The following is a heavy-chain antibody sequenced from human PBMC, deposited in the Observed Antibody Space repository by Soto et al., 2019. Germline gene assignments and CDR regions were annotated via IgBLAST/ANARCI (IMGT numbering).Heavy chain of an antibody. CDR1: GFTFDDHA. D-gene: IGHD6-19*01. Sequence: PGGSLRFSCSASGFTFDDHAMHWVRQGPGKGLEWVSGISWNSGTIVYADSVMGRFTISRDNTKNSLYLQKDSRRREDTALYSFAKDINSTGWYFGLDLWGQGTTVTVSS. CDR2: ISWNSGTI. CDR3: AKDINSTGWYFGLDL. J-gene: IGHJ6*02. V-gene: IGHV3-9*01.